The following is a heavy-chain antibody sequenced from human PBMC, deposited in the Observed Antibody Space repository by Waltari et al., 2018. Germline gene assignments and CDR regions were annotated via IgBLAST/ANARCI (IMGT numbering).Heavy chain of an antibody. CDR1: GFTVSSFY. CDR3: ARETGVAVAGYGLDI. Sequence: VHVEESGGGLMQPGGSLRLSCAASGFTVSSFYMAWVRQAPGKGLELVSRIYSCGDTYYADAVKGRFTISRDNSKNMVFLQMNSLRADDTAVYYCARETGVAVAGYGLDIWGQGTTVTVSS. J-gene: IGHJ6*02. V-gene: IGHV3-53*01. D-gene: IGHD2-15*01. CDR2: IYSCGDT.